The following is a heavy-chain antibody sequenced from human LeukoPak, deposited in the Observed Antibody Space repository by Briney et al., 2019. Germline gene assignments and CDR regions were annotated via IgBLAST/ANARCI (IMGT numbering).Heavy chain of an antibody. V-gene: IGHV3-33*01. CDR3: ARWGNRALDY. J-gene: IGHJ4*02. D-gene: IGHD7-27*01. CDR1: GFIFGGSA. CDR2: IWFDGSKR. Sequence: GGSLRLSCIGSGFIFGGSAIHWVRQAPGRGLEWVAVIWFDGSKRYYADSVQGRFTISRDNTKSTASLQMNSLRVEDTAVYYCARWGNRALDYWGQGTLVTVSS.